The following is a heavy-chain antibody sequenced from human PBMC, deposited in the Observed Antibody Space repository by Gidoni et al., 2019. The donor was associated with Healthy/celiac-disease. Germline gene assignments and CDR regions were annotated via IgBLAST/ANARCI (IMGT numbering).Heavy chain of an antibody. Sequence: EVQLVESGGGLVKPGRSLCLSCTASGFTFGDYALSWFRQAPGKALEWVGFISNKAYGGTTEYAASGKDRFTISRDDSKSIAYLQMNSQKTEETAVYYCTRARFGVVIIPSHFDYWVQGTLVTVSS. CDR2: ISNKAYGGTT. J-gene: IGHJ4*02. CDR1: GFTFGDYA. V-gene: IGHV3-49*05. CDR3: TRARFGVVIIPSHFDY. D-gene: IGHD3-3*01.